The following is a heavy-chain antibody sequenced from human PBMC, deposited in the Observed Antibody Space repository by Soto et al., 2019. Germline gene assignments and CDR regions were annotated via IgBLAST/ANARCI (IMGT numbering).Heavy chain of an antibody. CDR3: SKWSGYGDL. J-gene: IGHJ4*02. CDR1: GFTMSTYS. D-gene: IGHD5-12*01. Sequence: EMQLLESGGGLVQPGGSLRLSCAASGFTMSTYSVTWVRQAPGKGLEWVSGISVTPGITFYADSVKVRFTISRDSSNTAVYLQRTSLRAEDTAMSFCSKWSGYGDLWGQGTLVTVSS. V-gene: IGHV3-23*01. CDR2: ISVTPGIT.